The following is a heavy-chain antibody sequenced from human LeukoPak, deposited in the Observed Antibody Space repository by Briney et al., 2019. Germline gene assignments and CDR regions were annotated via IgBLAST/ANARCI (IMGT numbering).Heavy chain of an antibody. CDR2: INSDGSST. CDR3: ASSRDGYNWRDFDY. CDR1: GFTFSSYW. V-gene: IGHV3-74*01. J-gene: IGHJ4*02. D-gene: IGHD5-24*01. Sequence: GGSLRLSCAASGFTFSSYWMHWVRQAPGKGLVWVSRINSDGSSTSYADSVKGRFTISRDNAKNTLYLQMNSLRAEDTAVYYCASSRDGYNWRDFDYWGQGTLVTVSS.